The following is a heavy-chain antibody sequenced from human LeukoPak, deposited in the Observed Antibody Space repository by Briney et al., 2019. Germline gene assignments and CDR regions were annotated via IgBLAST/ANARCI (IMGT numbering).Heavy chain of an antibody. V-gene: IGHV4-30-2*01. D-gene: IGHD3-16*02. J-gene: IGHJ4*02. CDR1: GGSICSGGYS. CDR3: ARGNRGELSFDY. CDR2: IYHSGST. Sequence: PSQTLSLTCAVSGGSICSGGYSWSWIRQPPGKGLEWIGYIYHSGSTYYNPSLKSRVTISVDRSKNQFSLKLSSVTAADTAVYYCARGNRGELSFDYWGQGTLVTVSS.